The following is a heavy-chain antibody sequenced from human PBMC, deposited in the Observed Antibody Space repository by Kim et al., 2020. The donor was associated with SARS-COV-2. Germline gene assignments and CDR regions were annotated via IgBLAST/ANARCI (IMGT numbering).Heavy chain of an antibody. J-gene: IGHJ4*02. V-gene: IGHV3-23*03. Sequence: GGSLRLSCAASGFTFSSYAMSWVRQAPGKGLEWVSVIYSGGSSTYYADSVKGRFTISRDNSKNTLYLQMNSLRAEDTAVYYCAKDAYGGDYFDYWGQGTLVTVSS. CDR1: GFTFSSYA. CDR3: AKDAYGGDYFDY. D-gene: IGHD4-17*01. CDR2: IYSGGSST.